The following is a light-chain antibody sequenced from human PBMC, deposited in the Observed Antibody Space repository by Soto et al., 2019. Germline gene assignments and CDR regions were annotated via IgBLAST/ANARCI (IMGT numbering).Light chain of an antibody. Sequence: QSVLTQPPSASGSPGQSVTISCTGTSSDVGGYNYVSWYQQHPGKAPKLMIYEVSKRPSGVPDRSSGSKSGNTASLTVSGLQAEDEADYYCSSYAGSNTAYVFGTGTKVTGL. CDR3: SSYAGSNTAYV. J-gene: IGLJ1*01. CDR2: EVS. CDR1: SSDVGGYNY. V-gene: IGLV2-8*01.